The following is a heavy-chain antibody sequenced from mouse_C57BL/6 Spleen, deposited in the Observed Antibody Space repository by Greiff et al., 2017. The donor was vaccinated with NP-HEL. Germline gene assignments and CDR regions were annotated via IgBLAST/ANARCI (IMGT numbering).Heavy chain of an antibody. CDR3: TRGMNYGSSYAWFAY. Sequence: QVQLQQSGAELVRPGASVTLSCKASGYTFTDYEMHWVKQTPVHGLEWIGAIDPETGGTAYNQKFKGKAILTADKSSSTAYMELRSLTSEDSAVYYCTRGMNYGSSYAWFAYWGQGTLVTVSA. V-gene: IGHV1-15*01. D-gene: IGHD1-1*01. CDR1: GYTFTDYE. CDR2: IDPETGGT. J-gene: IGHJ3*01.